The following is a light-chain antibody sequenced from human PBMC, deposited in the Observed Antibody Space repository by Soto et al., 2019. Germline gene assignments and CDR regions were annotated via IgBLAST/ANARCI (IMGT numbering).Light chain of an antibody. CDR2: EGS. Sequence: QSALTQPASVSGSPGQSITISCTGTSSDVGSYNLVSWYQQHPGKAPKLMIYEGSKRPSGVSNRFSGSKSGNTASLTISGLQGEDEADYYCCSYAGSMVFGGGTKLTVL. CDR3: CSYAGSMV. CDR1: SSDVGSYNL. J-gene: IGLJ3*02. V-gene: IGLV2-23*01.